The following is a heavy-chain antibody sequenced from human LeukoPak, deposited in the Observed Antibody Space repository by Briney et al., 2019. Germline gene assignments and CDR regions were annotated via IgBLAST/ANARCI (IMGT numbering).Heavy chain of an antibody. V-gene: IGHV1-69*04. CDR3: ARDPRIVVVPAAHFGYFDL. Sequence: GASVKVSCKASGGTFSSYAISWVRQAPGQGLEWMGRIIPILGIANYAQKFQGRITITADKSTSTAYMELSSLRSEDTAVYYCARDPRIVVVPAAHFGYFDLWGCGTLVTVSS. D-gene: IGHD2-2*01. CDR2: IIPILGIA. CDR1: GGTFSSYA. J-gene: IGHJ2*01.